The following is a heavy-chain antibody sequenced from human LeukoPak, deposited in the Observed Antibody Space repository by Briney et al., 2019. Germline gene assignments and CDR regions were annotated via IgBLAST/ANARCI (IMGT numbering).Heavy chain of an antibody. J-gene: IGHJ4*02. CDR1: GFTFSNYW. D-gene: IGHD1-1*01. CDR3: ARQDNWELGGC. CDR2: SNTDGNYT. Sequence: PGGSLRLSCAASGFTFSNYWMYWARHAPGKGLVWVSRSNTDGNYTEYADSVKGRFTISRDNAKNRLYLQMNSPRAEDTDVYYCARQDNWELGGCWGQGTLVTVSS. V-gene: IGHV3-74*03.